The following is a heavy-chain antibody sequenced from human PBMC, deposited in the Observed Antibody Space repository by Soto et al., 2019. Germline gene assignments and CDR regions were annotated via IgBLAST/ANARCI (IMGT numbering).Heavy chain of an antibody. D-gene: IGHD3-22*01. Sequence: GEALKISCAASGFTFSSYAMSWVRQAPGKGLEWVSAISGSGGSTYYADSVKGRFTIYRDNSKNTMYLQMKSLRAEDTAVYYCAKDRQGDYDTDYWGQGTMVTVSS. CDR1: GFTFSSYA. J-gene: IGHJ4*02. CDR2: ISGSGGST. V-gene: IGHV3-23*01. CDR3: AKDRQGDYDTDY.